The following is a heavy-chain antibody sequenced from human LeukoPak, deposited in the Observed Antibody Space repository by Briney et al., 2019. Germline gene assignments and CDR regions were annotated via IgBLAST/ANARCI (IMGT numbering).Heavy chain of an antibody. J-gene: IGHJ3*02. V-gene: IGHV3-48*01. Sequence: GGSLRLSCAASVFTFSSYSMNWVRQAPGQGLEWVSYISSSSSTIYYADSVKGRFTISRDNAKNSLYLQMNSLRAEDTAVYYCASSLVVIGAFDIWGQGTMVTVSS. CDR3: ASSLVVIGAFDI. CDR2: ISSSSSTI. D-gene: IGHD3-22*01. CDR1: VFTFSSYS.